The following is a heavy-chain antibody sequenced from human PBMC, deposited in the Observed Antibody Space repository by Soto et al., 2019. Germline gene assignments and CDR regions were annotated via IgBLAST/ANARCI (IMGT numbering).Heavy chain of an antibody. CDR2: ITSNGGNT. V-gene: IGHV3-64*01. Sequence: EVQLVESGGGLVQPGGSLRLSCAASGFTFSSYAMHWVRQAPGKGLEYVSAITSNGGNTDYASSVKGRFTISRDNSKNTVYLQMGSLIAEDMAVYYCARRIPFGYGMDVWGQGTTVTVSS. J-gene: IGHJ6*02. CDR1: GFTFSSYA. CDR3: ARRIPFGYGMDV. D-gene: IGHD2-21*01.